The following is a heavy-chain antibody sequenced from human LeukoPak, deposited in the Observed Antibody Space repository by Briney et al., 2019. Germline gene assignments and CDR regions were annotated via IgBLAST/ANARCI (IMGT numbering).Heavy chain of an antibody. J-gene: IGHJ3*02. V-gene: IGHV5-51*01. CDR1: GYSFTSYW. D-gene: IGHD3-10*01. Sequence: GQSLKISCKGSGYSFTSYWIGWVRQMPVKGLEWMGIIYPGDSDTRYSPSFQGQVTISADKSISTAYLQWSSLKASDTAMYYCATRTYYYCSGSYVPHDAFDIWGQGTMVTVSS. CDR2: IYPGDSDT. CDR3: ATRTYYYCSGSYVPHDAFDI.